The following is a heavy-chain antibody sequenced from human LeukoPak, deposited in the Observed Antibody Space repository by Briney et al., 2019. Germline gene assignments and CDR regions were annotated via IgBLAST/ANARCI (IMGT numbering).Heavy chain of an antibody. V-gene: IGHV1-2*02. Sequence: ASVKVSCKASGYTFTGYYMHWVRQAPGQGLEWMGWINPNSGGPNYAQKFQGRVTMTRDTSISTAYMELSRLRSDDTAVYYCARSVRGVLYFDYWGQGTLVTVSS. CDR1: GYTFTGYY. J-gene: IGHJ4*02. CDR2: INPNSGGP. D-gene: IGHD3-10*01. CDR3: ARSVRGVLYFDY.